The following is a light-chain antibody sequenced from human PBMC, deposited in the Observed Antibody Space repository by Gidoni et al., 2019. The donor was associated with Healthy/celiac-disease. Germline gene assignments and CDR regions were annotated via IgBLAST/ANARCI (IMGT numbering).Light chain of an antibody. CDR2: DAS. V-gene: IGKV1-33*01. J-gene: IGKJ2*01. Sequence: DIQMTQSPSSLSASVGDRVTITCQASQDISNYLNWYQQKPGKAPKLLICDASNLETGVPSRFSGSGSGTDFTFTISSLQPEDIATYYCQQYENPLYTFGQGTKLEIK. CDR3: QQYENPLYT. CDR1: QDISNY.